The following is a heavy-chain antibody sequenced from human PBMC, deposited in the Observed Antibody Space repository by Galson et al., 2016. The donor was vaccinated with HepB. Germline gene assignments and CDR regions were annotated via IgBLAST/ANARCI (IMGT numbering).Heavy chain of an antibody. V-gene: IGHV3-33*01. CDR3: AREMSAGDSDYYYGMDV. D-gene: IGHD4-17*01. J-gene: IGHJ6*02. CDR2: IWYDGSNK. Sequence: LRLSCAASGFTFSRYGMHWVRQAPGKGLEWVALIWYDGSNKYYADSVKGRFTISRDNSKNTLYLQMNSLRVEDTALYYCAREMSAGDSDYYYGMDVWGQGTTVTVSS. CDR1: GFTFSRYG.